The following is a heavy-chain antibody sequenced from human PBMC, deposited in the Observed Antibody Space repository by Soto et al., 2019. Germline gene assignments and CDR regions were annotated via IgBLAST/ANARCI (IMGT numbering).Heavy chain of an antibody. CDR3: AAVRGYYDSSGYYYLYYFDY. D-gene: IGHD3-22*01. CDR2: FDPEDGET. J-gene: IGHJ4*02. Sequence: ASVKVSCKVSGYTLTELSMHWVRQAPGKGLEWMGGFDPEDGETIYAQKFQGRVTMTEDTSTDTAYMELSSLRSEDTAVYYCAAVRGYYDSSGYYYLYYFDYWGQGTLVTVSS. CDR1: GYTLTELS. V-gene: IGHV1-24*01.